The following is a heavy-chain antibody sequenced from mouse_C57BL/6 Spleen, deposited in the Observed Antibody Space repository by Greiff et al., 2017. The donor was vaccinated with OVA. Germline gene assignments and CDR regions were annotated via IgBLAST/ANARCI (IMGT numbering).Heavy chain of an antibody. Sequence: VQLQQSGPELVKPGASVKISCKASGYTFTDYYMNWVKQSHGKSLEWIGDINPNNGGTSYNQKFKGKATLTVDKSSSTSYMVLRSLTSDDSAVYYCARSPYDYDVGYYAMDYWGQGTSVTVSS. J-gene: IGHJ4*01. CDR1: GYTFTDYY. CDR3: ARSPYDYDVGYYAMDY. CDR2: INPNNGGT. V-gene: IGHV1-26*01. D-gene: IGHD2-4*01.